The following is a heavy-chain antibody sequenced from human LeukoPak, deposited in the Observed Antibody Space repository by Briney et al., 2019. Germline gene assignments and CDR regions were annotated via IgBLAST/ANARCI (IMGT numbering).Heavy chain of an antibody. CDR1: GGSFSGYY. CDR2: INHSGST. V-gene: IGHV4-34*01. J-gene: IGHJ4*02. D-gene: IGHD3-10*01. CDR3: AGGSGSYYAFDY. Sequence: PSETLSLTCAVYGGSFSGYYWSWIRQPPGKGLEWIGEINHSGSTNYNPSLKSRVTISVDTSKNQFSLKLSSVTAADTAVYYCAGGSGSYYAFDYWGQGTLATVSS.